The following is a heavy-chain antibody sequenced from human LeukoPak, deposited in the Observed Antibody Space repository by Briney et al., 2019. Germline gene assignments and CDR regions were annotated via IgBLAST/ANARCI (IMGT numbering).Heavy chain of an antibody. CDR3: AREPTDYVWGSYRPPHFNWFDP. J-gene: IGHJ5*02. CDR1: GGSISSSSYY. D-gene: IGHD3-16*02. Sequence: SETLSLTCTVSGGSISSSSYYWGWIRQPPGKGLEWIGSIYYSGNTYYNPSLKSRVTISVDTSKNQFSLKLSSVTAADTAVYYCAREPTDYVWGSYRPPHFNWFDPWGQGTLVTVSS. V-gene: IGHV4-39*07. CDR2: IYYSGNT.